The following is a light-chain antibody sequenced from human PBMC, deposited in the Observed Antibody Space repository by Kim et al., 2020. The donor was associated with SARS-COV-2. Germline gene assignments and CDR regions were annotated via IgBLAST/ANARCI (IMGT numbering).Light chain of an antibody. Sequence: QSVLTQPPSLSAAPGQKVTISCSGDTSNIGNNYVSWYQHLPGAGPKLLIRDNNQRPSGIPDRFSASKSGASATLGITGLQTGDEAHYYCATWDSRLSAVLFGGGTQLTVL. CDR3: ATWDSRLSAVL. J-gene: IGLJ2*01. CDR1: TSNIGNNY. V-gene: IGLV1-51*01. CDR2: DNN.